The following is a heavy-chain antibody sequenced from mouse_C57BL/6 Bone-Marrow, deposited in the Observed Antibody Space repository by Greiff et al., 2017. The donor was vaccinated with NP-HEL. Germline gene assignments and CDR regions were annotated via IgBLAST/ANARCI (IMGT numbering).Heavy chain of an antibody. J-gene: IGHJ2*01. Sequence: VQRVESGGGLVQPGGSLSLSCAASGFTFTDYYMSWVRQPPGKALEWLGFIRNKANGYTTEYSASVKGRFTISRDNSQSILYLQMNALRAEDSATYYCARLNYGNDYWGQGTTLTVSS. CDR3: ARLNYGNDY. CDR1: GFTFTDYY. D-gene: IGHD1-1*01. CDR2: IRNKANGYTT. V-gene: IGHV7-3*01.